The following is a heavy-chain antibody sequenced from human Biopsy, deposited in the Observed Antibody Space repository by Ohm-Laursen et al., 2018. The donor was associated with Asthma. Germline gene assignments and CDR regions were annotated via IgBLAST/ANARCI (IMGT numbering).Heavy chain of an antibody. CDR1: GGSMSSSSYY. CDR2: ISYTGSA. J-gene: IGHJ4*02. CDR3: ARHWDWGSFIDY. Sequence: GTLSLTCPVSGGSMSSSSYYWGWIRQPPGKGLEWMGSISYTGSAYHNPSLKSRVTISVGTSENHFSLKLSSVTAADTAVYYCARHWDWGSFIDYWGQGTPVTVSS. D-gene: IGHD7-27*01. V-gene: IGHV4-39*01.